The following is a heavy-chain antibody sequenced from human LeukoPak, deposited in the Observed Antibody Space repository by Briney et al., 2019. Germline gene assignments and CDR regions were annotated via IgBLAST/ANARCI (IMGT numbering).Heavy chain of an antibody. J-gene: IGHJ6*03. CDR1: GGSISSYY. V-gene: IGHV4-4*07. CDR3: ARVAVTTVAYYYYYMDV. D-gene: IGHD4-17*01. Sequence: PSETLSLTCTVSGGSISSYYWTWIRQPPGKGLEWIGRIYTSGSTNCNPSLKSRVTMSVDTSKNQFSLKLSSVTAADTAVYYCARVAVTTVAYYYYYMDVWGKGTTVTVSS. CDR2: IYTSGST.